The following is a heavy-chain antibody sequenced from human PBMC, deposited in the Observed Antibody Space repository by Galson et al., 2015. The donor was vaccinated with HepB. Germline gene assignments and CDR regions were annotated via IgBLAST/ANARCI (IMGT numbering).Heavy chain of an antibody. Sequence: SVKVSCKVSGYTLTELSMHWVRQAPGKGLEWMGGFDPEDGETIYAQKFQGRVTMTEDTSTDTAYMELSSLRSEDTAVYYCATGFIVGATNVDYWGQGTLVTVSS. D-gene: IGHD1-26*01. CDR1: GYTLTELS. CDR2: FDPEDGET. V-gene: IGHV1-24*01. J-gene: IGHJ4*02. CDR3: ATGFIVGATNVDY.